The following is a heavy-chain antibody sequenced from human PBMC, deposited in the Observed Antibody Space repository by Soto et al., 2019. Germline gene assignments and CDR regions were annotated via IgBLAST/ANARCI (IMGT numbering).Heavy chain of an antibody. V-gene: IGHV3-23*01. Sequence: GSLRLSCAASGFTCSSYAITWVRQAPGKRMEWVSAISGSGGSTYYADSVKGRFTISRDNSKNTLYLQMNSLRAEDTAVYYCANAIMITFGGVYPFDYLGQGTRVTVSS. J-gene: IGHJ4*02. CDR3: ANAIMITFGGVYPFDY. CDR2: ISGSGGST. CDR1: GFTCSSYA. D-gene: IGHD3-16*01.